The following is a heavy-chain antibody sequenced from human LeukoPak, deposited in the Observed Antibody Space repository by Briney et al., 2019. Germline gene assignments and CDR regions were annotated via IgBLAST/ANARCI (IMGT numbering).Heavy chain of an antibody. CDR2: IWYDGSNK. J-gene: IGHJ5*02. Sequence: GRPLRLSCAASRFTFSSYGMHWVRQAPGKGLEWVAVIWYDGSNKYYADCVKGRFTISRDNSKNTLYLQMNSLRAEDTAVYYCATGLWFGDYALGSDPWGQGTLVTVSS. D-gene: IGHD3-10*01. CDR3: ATGLWFGDYALGSDP. V-gene: IGHV3-33*01. CDR1: RFTFSSYG.